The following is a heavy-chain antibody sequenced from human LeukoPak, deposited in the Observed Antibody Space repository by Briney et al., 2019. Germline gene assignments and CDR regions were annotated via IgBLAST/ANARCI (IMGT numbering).Heavy chain of an antibody. CDR2: IYYSGST. Sequence: SETLSLTCAVYGGSFSGYYWSWIRQPPGKGLEWIGYIYYSGSTNYNPSLKSRVTISVDTSKNQFSLKLSSVTAADTAVYYCARQGYSGYDKYYDYWGQGTLVTVSS. CDR1: GGSFSGYY. J-gene: IGHJ4*02. V-gene: IGHV4-59*01. D-gene: IGHD5-12*01. CDR3: ARQGYSGYDKYYDY.